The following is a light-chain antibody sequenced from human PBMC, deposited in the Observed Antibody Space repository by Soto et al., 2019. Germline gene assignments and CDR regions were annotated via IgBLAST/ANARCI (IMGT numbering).Light chain of an antibody. CDR1: SSSVGSYKL. CDR2: EGS. CDR3: CSYAGSNTFWV. J-gene: IGLJ3*02. V-gene: IGLV2-23*03. Sequence: QSALTQPASVSGSPGQSITISCTGTSSSVGSYKLVSWYQQHPGKAPKLMIYEGSKRPSGVSNRFSGSKSGNTASLTISGLQAEDEADYYCCSYAGSNTFWVFGGGTKLTVL.